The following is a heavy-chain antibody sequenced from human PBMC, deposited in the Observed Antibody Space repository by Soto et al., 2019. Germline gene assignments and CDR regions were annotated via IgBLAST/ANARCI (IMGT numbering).Heavy chain of an antibody. Sequence: EVQLVESGGGLVKPGGSLRLSCAASGFTFSDYSMNWVRQAPGKGLEWVSSISGSSTYISYGDSVRGRFTISRDNAKNLLYLQMNSLRAEDTAMYYWARCSGMQCIATSAITYWGQGTLVTVSS. CDR1: GFTFSDYS. CDR2: ISGSSTYI. D-gene: IGHD6-13*01. V-gene: IGHV3-21*01. CDR3: ARCSGMQCIATSAITY. J-gene: IGHJ4*02.